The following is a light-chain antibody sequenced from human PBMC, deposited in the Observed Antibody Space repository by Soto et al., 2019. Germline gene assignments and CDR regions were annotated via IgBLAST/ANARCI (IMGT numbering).Light chain of an antibody. CDR1: QSISNY. Sequence: QRYLAPSSPSASLGDKLTITRRASQSISNYLNWYQQKPGKAPKLLIYASSLQSGVPSRFSGSGSGTDFTLTISSLQPEDFATYYCQQSYSTPPITFGQGTRLEIK. J-gene: IGKJ5*01. CDR2: AS. CDR3: QQSYSTPPIT. V-gene: IGKV1-39*01.